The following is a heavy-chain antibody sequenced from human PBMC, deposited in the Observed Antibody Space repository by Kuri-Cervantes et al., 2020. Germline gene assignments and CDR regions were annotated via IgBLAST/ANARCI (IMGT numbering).Heavy chain of an antibody. J-gene: IGHJ6*03. Sequence: SVKVSCKASGGTFSSYAISWVRQAPGQGLEWMGGIIPIFGTANYAQKFQGRVTITADESTSTAYMELSSLRSEDTAVYYCARGPNYGSGSYSAYYMDVWGKGTTVTVSS. CDR3: ARGPNYGSGSYSAYYMDV. CDR2: IIPIFGTA. CDR1: GGTFSSYA. D-gene: IGHD3-10*01. V-gene: IGHV1-69*13.